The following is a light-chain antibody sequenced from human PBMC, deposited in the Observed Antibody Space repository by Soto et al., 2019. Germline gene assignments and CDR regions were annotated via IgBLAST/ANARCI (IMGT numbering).Light chain of an antibody. CDR1: QSINSW. CDR2: YAS. J-gene: IGKJ4*01. V-gene: IGKV1-5*03. Sequence: DIQLTQSPSTLSASVGDRVTITCRASQSINSWLAWYQQKPRKDPQLLLYYASSLESGVPSRLSGSGSGTEFSLPISSLQPDDFATYYCQQYKSYSLTFGGGTKVDIK. CDR3: QQYKSYSLT.